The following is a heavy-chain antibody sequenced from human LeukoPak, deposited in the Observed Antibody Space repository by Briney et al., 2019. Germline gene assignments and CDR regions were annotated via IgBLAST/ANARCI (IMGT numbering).Heavy chain of an antibody. CDR3: AKWSGDYPSYYLDY. CDR1: GFSFRSFG. J-gene: IGHJ4*02. V-gene: IGHV3-30*02. CDR2: IRSDGTSK. D-gene: IGHD4-17*01. Sequence: GGSLRLSCAASGFSFRSFGLHWVRQAPGKGLEWVALIRSDGTSKNYADSVKGRFTISRDTSKNTVYLQMNSLRAEDTAVYSCAKWSGDYPSYYLDYWGQGTLVTVSS.